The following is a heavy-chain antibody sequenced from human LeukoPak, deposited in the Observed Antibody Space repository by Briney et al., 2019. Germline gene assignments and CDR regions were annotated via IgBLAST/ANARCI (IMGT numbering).Heavy chain of an antibody. CDR1: GGTFSSYA. CDR3: ARDQKSSSGWYDAFDI. J-gene: IGHJ3*02. Sequence: SVKVSCKASGGTFSSYAISWVRQAPGQGLEWMGGIIPIFGTANYAQKFQGRVTITTDESTSTAYIELSSLRSEDTAVYYCARDQKSSSGWYDAFDIWGQGTMVTVSS. V-gene: IGHV1-69*05. D-gene: IGHD6-19*01. CDR2: IIPIFGTA.